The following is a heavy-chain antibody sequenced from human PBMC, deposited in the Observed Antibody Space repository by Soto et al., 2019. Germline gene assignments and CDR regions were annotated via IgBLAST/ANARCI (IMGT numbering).Heavy chain of an antibody. Sequence: AGGSLRLSCAASGFTFSDYYMSWIRQAPGKGLEWVSYISSSGSTIYYADSVKGRFTISRDNAKNSLYLQMNSLRAEDTAVYYCARNIAAAGYYFDYWGQGTLVTVSS. J-gene: IGHJ4*02. D-gene: IGHD6-13*01. CDR1: GFTFSDYY. V-gene: IGHV3-11*01. CDR3: ARNIAAAGYYFDY. CDR2: ISSSGSTI.